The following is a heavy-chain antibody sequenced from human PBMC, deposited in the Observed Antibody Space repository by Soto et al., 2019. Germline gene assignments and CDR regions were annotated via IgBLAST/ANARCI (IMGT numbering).Heavy chain of an antibody. CDR2: INPNSGGT. Sequence: RASVQVSCKASGYTFTGYYMHWVRQAPGQGLEWMGWINPNSGGTNYAQKFQGWVTMTRDTSISTACMELSRLRSDDTAVYYCARGGSSGAYYYYYYGMDVWGQGTTVTVSS. CDR3: ARGGSSGAYYYYYYGMDV. CDR1: GYTFTGYY. D-gene: IGHD6-19*01. V-gene: IGHV1-2*04. J-gene: IGHJ6*02.